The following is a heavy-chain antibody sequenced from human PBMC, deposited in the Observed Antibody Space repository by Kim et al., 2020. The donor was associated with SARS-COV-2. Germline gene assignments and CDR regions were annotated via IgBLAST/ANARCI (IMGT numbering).Heavy chain of an antibody. Sequence: SETLSLTCTVSGGSISSYSWNWIRQPPGKGLEWIGDISYSGNTNYNPSLKSRVTISIDTSKNQFSLKLSSVTAADTAVYYCARRAGMDVWGQGTTVTVSS. CDR1: GGSISSYS. J-gene: IGHJ6*02. CDR2: ISYSGNT. V-gene: IGHV4-59*08. CDR3: ARRAGMDV.